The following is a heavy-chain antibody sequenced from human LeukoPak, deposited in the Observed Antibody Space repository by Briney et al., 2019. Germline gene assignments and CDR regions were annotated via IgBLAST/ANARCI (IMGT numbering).Heavy chain of an antibody. D-gene: IGHD2-15*01. CDR2: IYYSGST. CDR3: ARESMVAATRGRYYYYGVDV. V-gene: IGHV4-59*01. Sequence: SETLSLTCTVSGGSISSYYWSWIRQPPGKGLEWIGYIYYSGSTNYNPSLKSRVTISVDTSKNQFSLKLSSVTAADTAVYYCARESMVAATRGRYYYYGVDVWGQGTTVTVSS. CDR1: GGSISSYY. J-gene: IGHJ6*02.